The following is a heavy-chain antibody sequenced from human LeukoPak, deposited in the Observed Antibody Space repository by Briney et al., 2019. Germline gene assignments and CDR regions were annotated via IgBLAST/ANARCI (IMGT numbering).Heavy chain of an antibody. D-gene: IGHD3-22*01. V-gene: IGHV3-23*01. CDR2: ISGSGGST. CDR3: AKYYYDSSGYYWKDAFDI. J-gene: IGHJ3*02. Sequence: PGGSLRLSCAASGFTFSSYGMSWVRQAPGKGLEWVSAISGSGGSTYYADSVKGRFTISRDNSKNTLYLQMNSLRAEDTAVYYCAKYYYDSSGYYWKDAFDIWGQGTMVTVSS. CDR1: GFTFSSYG.